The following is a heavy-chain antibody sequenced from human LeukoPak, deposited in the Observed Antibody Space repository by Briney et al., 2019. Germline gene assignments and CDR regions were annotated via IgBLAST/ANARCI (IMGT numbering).Heavy chain of an antibody. Sequence: GGSLTLSCAASGFTFSSYAMHWVRQTPGKGLEWVAAISSDGVEKHYADSVKGRFTISRDNSKSTLYLQMNSLRAEDTALYYCAREGHYDILTGYSPLEYYFYYMDVWGKGTTVTVSS. J-gene: IGHJ6*03. CDR1: GFTFSSYA. V-gene: IGHV3-30*04. D-gene: IGHD3-9*01. CDR2: ISSDGVEK. CDR3: AREGHYDILTGYSPLEYYFYYMDV.